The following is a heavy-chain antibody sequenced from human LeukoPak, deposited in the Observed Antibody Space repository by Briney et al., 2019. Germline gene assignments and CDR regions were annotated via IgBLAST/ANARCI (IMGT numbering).Heavy chain of an antibody. D-gene: IGHD3-16*02. V-gene: IGHV3-7*01. CDR1: GFTFSSYW. CDR2: IKQDGNEK. J-gene: IGHJ4*02. Sequence: GGSLRLSCAASGFTFSSYWMSWVRQAPGKGLEWVANIKQDGNEKFYVDSVKGRFTISRDNAKNSLYLQMHSLRDEDTAVYYCTRDGGLYSPPSLFDYWGQGNLVAVSS. CDR3: TRDGGLYSPPSLFDY.